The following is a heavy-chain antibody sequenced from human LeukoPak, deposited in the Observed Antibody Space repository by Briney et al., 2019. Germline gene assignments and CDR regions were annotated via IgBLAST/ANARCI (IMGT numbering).Heavy chain of an antibody. Sequence: GASVKVSCKASGYTFTSYYMHWVRQAPGQGLEWMGIINPSGGSTSYAQKFQGRVTMTRDTSTSTVYMELSSLRSEDTAVYYCARGGALVPAAMVGFDYWGQGTLVTVSS. CDR2: INPSGGST. V-gene: IGHV1-46*01. CDR3: ARGGALVPAAMVGFDY. D-gene: IGHD2-2*01. CDR1: GYTFTSYY. J-gene: IGHJ4*02.